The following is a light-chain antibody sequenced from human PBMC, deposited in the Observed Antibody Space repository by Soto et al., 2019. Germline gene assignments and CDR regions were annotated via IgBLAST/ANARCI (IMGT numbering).Light chain of an antibody. CDR1: SSDVGGYNY. J-gene: IGLJ1*01. V-gene: IGLV2-14*01. CDR3: SSYTRSSTPYV. CDR2: DVT. Sequence: QSVLTQPASVSGSPGQSITISCTGTSSDVGGYNYVSWYQQHPVKAPKLMIYDVTNRPSGVSDRFSGSKSGNTASLTISGLQAEDEADYYCSSYTRSSTPYVFGSGTKVRVL.